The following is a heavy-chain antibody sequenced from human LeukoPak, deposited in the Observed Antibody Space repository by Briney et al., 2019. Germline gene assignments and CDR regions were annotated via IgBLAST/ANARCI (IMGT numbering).Heavy chain of an antibody. V-gene: IGHV3-23*01. D-gene: IGHD3-22*01. CDR3: AKDLYYYDSSGYSSFDY. CDR2: ISGSGGGT. J-gene: IGHJ4*02. CDR1: GFTFSSYA. Sequence: GGSLRLSCAASGFTFSSYAMSWVRQAPGKGLEWVSAISGSGGGTYYADSVKGRFTISRDNSKNTLYLQMNSLRAEDTAVYYCAKDLYYYDSSGYSSFDYWGQGTLVTVSS.